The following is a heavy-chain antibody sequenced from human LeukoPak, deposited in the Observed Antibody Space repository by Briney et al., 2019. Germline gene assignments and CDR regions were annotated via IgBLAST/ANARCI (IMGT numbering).Heavy chain of an antibody. CDR2: ISYDGSNK. Sequence: GRSLRPSCAASGFTFSSYATHWVRQAPDKGLEWVAVISYDGSNKYYADSVKGRFTISRDNSKNTLYLQMNSLRAEDTAVYYCARGPPMVRGVKFDYWGQGTLVTVSS. V-gene: IGHV3-30*04. CDR3: ARGPPMVRGVKFDY. CDR1: GFTFSSYA. J-gene: IGHJ4*02. D-gene: IGHD3-10*01.